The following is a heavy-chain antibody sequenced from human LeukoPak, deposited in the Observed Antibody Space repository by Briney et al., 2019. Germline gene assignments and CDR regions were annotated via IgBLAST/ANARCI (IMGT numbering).Heavy chain of an antibody. CDR1: GFTFSSHW. J-gene: IGHJ4*02. CDR2: INGDGAST. V-gene: IGHV3-74*01. CDR3: ARGAYAWQDY. Sequence: GGSLRLSCAASGFTFSSHWMHWVRQAPGKGLVWVSRINGDGASTAYVDSVRGRFTISRDNAKSTLYLQMNSLRADDTAVYYCARGAYAWQDYWGQGILVTVSS. D-gene: IGHD3-16*01.